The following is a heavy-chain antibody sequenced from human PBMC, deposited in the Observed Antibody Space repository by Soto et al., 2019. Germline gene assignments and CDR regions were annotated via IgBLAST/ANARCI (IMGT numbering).Heavy chain of an antibody. V-gene: IGHV3-66*01. CDR2: IYTGGST. CDR3: AAPTY. J-gene: IGHJ4*01. Sequence: EVQLVESGGGLVQPGGSLRLSCAASGFSLNNNYMNWVRQAPGKGLEWVSIIYTGGSTYYADSVKGRFTISRDDFKNTLYLQMNSLRAEDTGVYSCAAPTYWGQGNLVTVSS. CDR1: GFSLNNNY.